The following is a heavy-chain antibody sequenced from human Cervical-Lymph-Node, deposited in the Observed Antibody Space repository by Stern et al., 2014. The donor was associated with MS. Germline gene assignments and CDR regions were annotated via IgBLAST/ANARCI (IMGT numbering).Heavy chain of an antibody. CDR1: GYIFTAYY. Sequence: VQLVESGAEVKKPGASVKVSCTAAGYIFTAYYIHWLRQAPGQGLVWLGWIDPDRGGPNYAQKFQGRVTMTRDTSISTAYMELTSPTSDDTAVYYCARMAYSNIYYAGLDIWGQGTMVTVSS. D-gene: IGHD6-13*01. CDR2: IDPDRGGP. J-gene: IGHJ3*02. CDR3: ARMAYSNIYYAGLDI. V-gene: IGHV1-2*02.